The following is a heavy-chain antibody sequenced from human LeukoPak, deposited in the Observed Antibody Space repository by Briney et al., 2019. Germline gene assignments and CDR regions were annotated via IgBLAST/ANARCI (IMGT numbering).Heavy chain of an antibody. J-gene: IGHJ4*02. CDR3: EKLREVYLVFDY. V-gene: IGHV3-23*01. CDR1: GFTLSSNA. D-gene: IGHD2-21*01. CDR2: IIGSGGYT. Sequence: GGSLRLSRAPSGFTLSSNAMSWVRQAPGKGLEWVSPIIGSGGYTYYAHSAKGPFTISRDNTKNTLSLQMDSLRAENTAVYNCEKLREVYLVFDYWGQ.